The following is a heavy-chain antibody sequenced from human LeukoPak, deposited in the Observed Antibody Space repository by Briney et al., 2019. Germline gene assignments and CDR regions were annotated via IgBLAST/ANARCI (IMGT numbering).Heavy chain of an antibody. CDR1: GGTFSSYA. V-gene: IGHV7-4-1*02. J-gene: IGHJ4*02. CDR3: ARKAAAGTGEFDY. CDR2: INTNTGNP. D-gene: IGHD6-13*01. Sequence: ASVKVSCKASGGTFSSYAISWVRQAPGQGLEWMGWINTNTGNPTYAQGFTGRFVFALDTSVSTAYLQISSLKAEDTAVYYCARKAAAGTGEFDYWGQGSLVTVSS.